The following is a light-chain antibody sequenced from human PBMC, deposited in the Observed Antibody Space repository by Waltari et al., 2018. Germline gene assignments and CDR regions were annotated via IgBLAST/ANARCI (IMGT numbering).Light chain of an antibody. V-gene: IGKV3-11*01. CDR2: DAS. Sequence: EIVLTQSPATLSLSPGERATLSCRTSQSVNSYLAWYQHKPGTATRLLIYDASNRATGIPSSFSGSWSGTDFTLTISSLEPDDFAXYYCQQRFTWPSITFGQGTRLEIK. CDR1: QSVNSY. J-gene: IGKJ5*01. CDR3: QQRFTWPSIT.